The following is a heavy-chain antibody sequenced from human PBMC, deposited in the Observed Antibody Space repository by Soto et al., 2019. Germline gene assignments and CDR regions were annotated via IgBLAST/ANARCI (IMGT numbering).Heavy chain of an antibody. CDR1: GGSISSYY. Sequence: SETLSLTCTVSGGSISSYYWSWIRQPPGKGLEWTGYIYYSGSTNYNPSLKSRVTISVDTSKNQFSLKLSSVTAADTAVYYCARDLPRGNWFDPWGQGTLVTVSS. CDR2: IYYSGST. J-gene: IGHJ5*02. V-gene: IGHV4-59*01. CDR3: ARDLPRGNWFDP.